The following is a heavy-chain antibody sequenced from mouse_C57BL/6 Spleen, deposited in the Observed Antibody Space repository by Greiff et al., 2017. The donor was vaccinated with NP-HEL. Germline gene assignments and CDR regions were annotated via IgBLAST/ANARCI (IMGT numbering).Heavy chain of an antibody. CDR3: TTGGSSYWFAY. J-gene: IGHJ3*01. Sequence: EVKLMESGAELVRPGASVKLSCTASGFNIKDDYMHWVKQRPEQGLEWIGWIDPENGDTEYASKFQGKATITADTSSNTAYLQLSSLTSEDTAVYYCTTGGSSYWFAYWGQGTLVTVSA. V-gene: IGHV14-4*01. CDR2: IDPENGDT. D-gene: IGHD1-1*01. CDR1: GFNIKDDY.